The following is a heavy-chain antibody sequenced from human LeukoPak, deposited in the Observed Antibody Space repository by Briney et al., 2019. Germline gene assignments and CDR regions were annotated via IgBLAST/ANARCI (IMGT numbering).Heavy chain of an antibody. CDR3: AQASFDY. CDR2: IYWDDDK. V-gene: IGHV2-5*02. CDR1: GFSLSTSGVG. Sequence: TAPTLVKPTQTLTLTCTFSGFSLSTSGVGVGWIRQPPGKALEWLALIYWDDDKRYSPALKSRLTITTDTSKNQVVLTMTNMDPVDTATYYCAQASFDYWGQGALVTVSS. J-gene: IGHJ4*02.